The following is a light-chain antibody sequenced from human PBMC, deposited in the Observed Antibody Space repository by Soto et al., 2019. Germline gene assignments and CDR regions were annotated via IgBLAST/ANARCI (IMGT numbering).Light chain of an antibody. J-gene: IGKJ1*01. CDR1: QSVSNSY. CDR3: QQYYNWPPKT. Sequence: EILLTQYPGTLSLSPGERATLSCRASQSVSNSYLAWYQQKPGQAPRLLIYGASTRATGVPTRFSGSGSGTEFTLTISDLQSEDFAVYYCQQYYNWPPKTFGQGTKVDIK. V-gene: IGKV3D-15*01. CDR2: GAS.